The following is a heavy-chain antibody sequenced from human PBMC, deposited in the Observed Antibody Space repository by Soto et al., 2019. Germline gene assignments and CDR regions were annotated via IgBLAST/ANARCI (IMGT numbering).Heavy chain of an antibody. V-gene: IGHV3-23*01. D-gene: IGHD2-21*02. CDR1: GFTFSSYG. Sequence: EVQLLQSGGGSVQPGGSLRLYCEGSGFTFSSYGMTWVRQAPGKGLEWVAGISGSGVDTKYSDSVKGRFIIARDNSKNKMYLQMNNLRVEDMAVYFCAKGGAYCYGDCTRAHWGQGTLVTVSS. CDR2: ISGSGVDT. J-gene: IGHJ4*02. CDR3: AKGGAYCYGDCTRAH.